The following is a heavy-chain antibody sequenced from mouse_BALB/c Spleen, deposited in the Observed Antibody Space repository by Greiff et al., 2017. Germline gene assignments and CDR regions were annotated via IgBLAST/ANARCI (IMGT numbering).Heavy chain of an antibody. J-gene: IGHJ4*01. CDR2: IDPSDSET. CDR3: ARWEGGSSYGAMDY. V-gene: IGHV1-69*02. D-gene: IGHD1-1*01. Sequence: QVQLQQPGAELVKPGAPVKLSCKASGYTFTSYWMNWVKQRPGRGLEWIGRIDPSDSETHYNQKFKDKATLTVDKSSSTAYIQLSSLTSEDSAVYYCARWEGGSSYGAMDYWGQGTSVTVSS. CDR1: GYTFTSYW.